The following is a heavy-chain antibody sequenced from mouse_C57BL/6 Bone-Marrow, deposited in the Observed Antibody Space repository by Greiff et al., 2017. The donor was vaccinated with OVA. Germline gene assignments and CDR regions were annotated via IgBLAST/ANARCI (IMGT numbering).Heavy chain of an antibody. CDR2: IDPENGDT. J-gene: IGHJ4*01. V-gene: IGHV14-4*01. CDR3: TNLPYYAIDY. CDR1: GFNIKDDY. Sequence: EVQLQQSGAELVRPGASVKLSCTASGFNIKDDYMHWVKQRPEQGLEWIGWIDPENGDTEYASKFQGKATITAETSSTTAYLQLSSLTSEATAVSSCTNLPYYAIDYWGPGTSVTVSS.